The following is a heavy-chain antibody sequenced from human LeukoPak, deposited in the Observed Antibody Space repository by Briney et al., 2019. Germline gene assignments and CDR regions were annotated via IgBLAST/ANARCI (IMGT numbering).Heavy chain of an antibody. V-gene: IGHV4-59*12. D-gene: IGHD2-2*02. CDR2: IYYTGST. Sequence: SETLSLTCGVSGGAITNYYWNWIRQAPGKGLEWLGYIYYTGSTTYNPSVKSRITISLDTSKKQTSLKLRSVTAADTAVYYCARGYIPTWGQGTLVTVSS. CDR1: GGAITNYY. CDR3: ARGYIPT. J-gene: IGHJ4*02.